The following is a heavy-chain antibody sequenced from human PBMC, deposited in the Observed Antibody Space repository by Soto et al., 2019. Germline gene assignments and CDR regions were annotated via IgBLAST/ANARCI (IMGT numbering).Heavy chain of an antibody. CDR1: GFTFSSYS. V-gene: IGHV3-21*04. D-gene: IGHD5-12*01. CDR2: ISSSSSYI. CDR3: ARDISNHLYSGYAHFFGP. J-gene: IGHJ5*02. Sequence: GGSLRLSCAASGFTFSSYSMNWVRQAPGEGLEWVSSISSSSSYIYYADSVKGRFTISRDNAKNSLYLQMNSLRSEDTAVYYCARDISNHLYSGYAHFFGPWGQGTLVTVSS.